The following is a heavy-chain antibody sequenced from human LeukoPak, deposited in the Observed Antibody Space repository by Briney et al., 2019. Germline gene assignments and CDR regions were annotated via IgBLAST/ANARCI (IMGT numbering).Heavy chain of an antibody. CDR1: GFTFSNYA. V-gene: IGHV3-30-3*01. J-gene: IGHJ4*02. CDR3: AREGYYGSGSPPSLYFDY. Sequence: PGGSLRLSCAASGFTFSNYAMHWVRQAPGKGLEWVAVTSSDLNVKLYADSVKGRFTISRDISRSTLYLQMNSLRPEDTAIYYCAREGYYGSGSPPSLYFDYWGQGTLVTVSS. CDR2: TSSDLNVK. D-gene: IGHD3-10*01.